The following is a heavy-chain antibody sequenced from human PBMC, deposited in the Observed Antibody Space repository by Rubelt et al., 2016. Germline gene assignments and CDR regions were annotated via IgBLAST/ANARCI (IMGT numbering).Heavy chain of an antibody. CDR1: GGSFSGYY. V-gene: IGHV4-59*04. Sequence: LEEPSETLSLTCAVYGGSFSGYYWSWLRQPPGKGLEWIGTVYYTGTTSYNPSLKSRVTMSIDPSKNQFSLNLNSVTAADTAVYYCSVLPDFDYWGQGTLVTVSS. CDR2: VYYTGTT. CDR3: SVLPDFDY. J-gene: IGHJ4*02. D-gene: IGHD4/OR15-4a*01.